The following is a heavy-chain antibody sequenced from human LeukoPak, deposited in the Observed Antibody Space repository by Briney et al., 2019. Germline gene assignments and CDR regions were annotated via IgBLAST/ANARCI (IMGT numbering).Heavy chain of an antibody. D-gene: IGHD2-15*01. J-gene: IGHJ5*02. V-gene: IGHV3-48*03. CDR2: ISSSGSTI. CDR1: GFTFSSYE. CDR3: ARGVVVVAATPPWFDP. Sequence: GGSLRLSCAASGFTFSSYEMNWVRQAPGKGLEWVSYISSSGSTIYYADSVKGRFTISRDTAKNSLYLQMNSLRAEDTAVYYCARGVVVVAATPPWFDPWGQGTLVTVSS.